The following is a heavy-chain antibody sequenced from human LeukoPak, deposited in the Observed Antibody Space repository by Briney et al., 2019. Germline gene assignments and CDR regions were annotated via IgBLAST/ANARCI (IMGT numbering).Heavy chain of an antibody. J-gene: IGHJ4*02. Sequence: ASVKVSCKASGYTFTGYYMHWVRQAPGQGLEWMGWINPDTGGTNYAQKFQGRVTMTRDTSISTAYMELSRLRSDDTAVYYCASNGPKTGTSTADYWGQGTLVTVSS. CDR1: GYTFTGYY. CDR2: INPDTGGT. D-gene: IGHD1-1*01. CDR3: ASNGPKTGTSTADY. V-gene: IGHV1-2*02.